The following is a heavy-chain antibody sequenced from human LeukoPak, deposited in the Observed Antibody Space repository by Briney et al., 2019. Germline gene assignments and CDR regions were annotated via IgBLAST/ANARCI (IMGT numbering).Heavy chain of an antibody. CDR1: GGSFSGYY. V-gene: IGHV4-34*01. CDR3: ARGRVVVPAANLVRNWFDP. D-gene: IGHD2-2*01. CDR2: IKHSGST. Sequence: SETLSLTCAVYGGSFSGYYWSWIRQPPGKGLEWLGEIKHSGSTNYNPSLKSRVTISVDTSKIQFSLKLSSVTAADTAVYYCARGRVVVPAANLVRNWFDPWGQGTLVTVSS. J-gene: IGHJ5*02.